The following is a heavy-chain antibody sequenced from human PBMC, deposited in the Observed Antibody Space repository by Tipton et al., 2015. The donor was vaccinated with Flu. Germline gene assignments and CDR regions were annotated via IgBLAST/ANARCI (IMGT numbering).Heavy chain of an antibody. CDR2: IQYSGNT. CDR1: GYSISRGYY. J-gene: IGHJ4*02. Sequence: LRLSCDVSGYSISRGYYWGWIRQPPGKGLEWIGSIQYSGNTYYNPSLKSRVAMSVDTSKNRFSLKLTSVGAADTARYYCARQGQTPAYYFDNWGQGTLVTASS. CDR3: ARQGQTPAYYFDN. V-gene: IGHV4-38-2*01.